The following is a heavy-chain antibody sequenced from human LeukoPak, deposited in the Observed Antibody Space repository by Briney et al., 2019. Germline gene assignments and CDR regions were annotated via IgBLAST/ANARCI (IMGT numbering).Heavy chain of an antibody. D-gene: IGHD4-23*01. Sequence: GGSLRLSCAASGFTFDDYAMHWVRQAPGKGLEWVSGITWNSDNIEYADSVKGRFTISRDNSKNTLYLQMNSLRAEDTAVYYCARSNGGNSNCDYWGQGTLVTVSS. CDR3: ARSNGGNSNCDY. J-gene: IGHJ4*02. CDR2: ITWNSDNI. V-gene: IGHV3-9*01. CDR1: GFTFDDYA.